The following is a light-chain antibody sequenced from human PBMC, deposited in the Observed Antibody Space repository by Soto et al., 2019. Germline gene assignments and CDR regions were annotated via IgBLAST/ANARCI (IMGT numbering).Light chain of an antibody. CDR1: QDVSSY. CDR2: AAS. Sequence: IQMPQSPSSLSATVGDRVTITCRASQDVSSYLVWYQQKPGKAPELLIYAASTLQSGVPLRFSGSGSGTAFPLTISSLQPEDFATYYCQQLSYYPRTFGQGTKLEIK. CDR3: QQLSYYPRT. V-gene: IGKV1-9*01. J-gene: IGKJ2*01.